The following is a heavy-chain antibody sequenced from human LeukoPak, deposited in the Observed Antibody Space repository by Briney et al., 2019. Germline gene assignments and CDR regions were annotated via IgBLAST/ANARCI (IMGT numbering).Heavy chain of an antibody. CDR3: AREPYDFWSASTRLYYFDY. D-gene: IGHD3-3*01. J-gene: IGHJ4*02. Sequence: GGSLRLSCAASGFTFSSYEMNWVRQAPGKGLEWVSYISSSGSTIYYADSVKGRFTFSRDNAKNSLYLRMNSLRAEDTAVYYCAREPYDFWSASTRLYYFDYWGQGTLVTVSS. CDR2: ISSSGSTI. V-gene: IGHV3-48*03. CDR1: GFTFSSYE.